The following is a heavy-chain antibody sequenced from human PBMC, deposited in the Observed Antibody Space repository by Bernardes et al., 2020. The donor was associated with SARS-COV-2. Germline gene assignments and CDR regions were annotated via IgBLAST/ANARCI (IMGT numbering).Heavy chain of an antibody. CDR3: ARSTFDWLHNYYFDY. D-gene: IGHD3-9*01. CDR2: ISETSSAM. CDR1: GFTFSSYT. J-gene: IGHJ4*02. Sequence: GGSLSLSCAASGFTFSSYTLSWLRQAPGKGLEWLSYISETSSAMYYADSVKGRFTISRDNAKNSLYLQMSSLRADDTAVYYCARSTFDWLHNYYFDYWGQGTLVTVSS. V-gene: IGHV3-48*01.